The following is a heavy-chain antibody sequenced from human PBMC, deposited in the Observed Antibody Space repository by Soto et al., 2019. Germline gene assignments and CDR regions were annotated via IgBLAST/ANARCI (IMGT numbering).Heavy chain of an antibody. CDR3: ATLPGTLDAFDI. Sequence: LRLSCAASGFTFSSYDMHWVRQAPGKGLEWVAVISHDGSNKHYADSVKGRFTISRDNSKNTLYLQMNSLRAEDTAVYYCATLPGTLDAFDIWGQGTMVTVS. J-gene: IGHJ3*02. V-gene: IGHV3-30-3*01. CDR2: ISHDGSNK. D-gene: IGHD2-2*01. CDR1: GFTFSSYD.